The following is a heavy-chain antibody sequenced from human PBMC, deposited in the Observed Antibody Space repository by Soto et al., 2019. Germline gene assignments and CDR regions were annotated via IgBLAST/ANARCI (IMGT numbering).Heavy chain of an antibody. CDR1: GGSISSSSYY. Sequence: SETLSLTCTVSGGSISSSSYYWGWIRQPPGKGLEWIGSIYYSGSTYYNPSLKSRVTISVDTSKNQFSLKLSSVTAADTAVYYCARGITMVRGVITTASSFDYWGQGTLVTVSS. CDR2: IYYSGST. V-gene: IGHV4-39*01. D-gene: IGHD3-10*01. CDR3: ARGITMVRGVITTASSFDY. J-gene: IGHJ4*02.